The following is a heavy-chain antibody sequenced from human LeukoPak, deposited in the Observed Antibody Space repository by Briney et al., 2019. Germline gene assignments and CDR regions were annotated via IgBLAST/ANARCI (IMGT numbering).Heavy chain of an antibody. CDR2: ISYDETNK. Sequence: PGGSLRLSCAASGFTFRSYAMHWVRQAPGKGLEWVAVISYDETNKYYADSVKGRFTISRDNSKNTLYLQMNSLRAEDTAVYYCAKGTSGYLDDAFDIWGQGTMVTVSS. CDR1: GFTFRSYA. CDR3: AKGTSGYLDDAFDI. D-gene: IGHD3-22*01. V-gene: IGHV3-30-3*01. J-gene: IGHJ3*02.